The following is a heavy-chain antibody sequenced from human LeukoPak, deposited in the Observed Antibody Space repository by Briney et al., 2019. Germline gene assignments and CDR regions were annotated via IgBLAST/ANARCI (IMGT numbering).Heavy chain of an antibody. CDR2: IRYDGSNK. D-gene: IGHD3-9*01. CDR1: GFTFSSYG. Sequence: HPGGSLRLSCAASGFTFSSYGMHWVRQAPGKGLEWVAFIRYDGSNKYYADSVKGRFTISRDNSKNTLYLQMNSLRAEDTAVYYCAKDLEVLRYFDWLFNTLDYWGQGTLVTVSS. V-gene: IGHV3-30*02. CDR3: AKDLEVLRYFDWLFNTLDY. J-gene: IGHJ4*02.